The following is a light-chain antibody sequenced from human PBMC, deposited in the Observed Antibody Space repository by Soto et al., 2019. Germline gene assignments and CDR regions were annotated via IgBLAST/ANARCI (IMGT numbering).Light chain of an antibody. V-gene: IGKV3-20*01. CDR2: GAS. CDR1: QSVSSSY. J-gene: IGKJ4*01. CDR3: QQYGSSLGVT. Sequence: EVVMTQSPVTLSVSPGERATLSCRASQSVSSSYLAWYQQKPGQAPRLLIYGASSRATGIPDRFSGSGSGTDFTLTISRLEPEDFAVYYCQQYGSSLGVTFGGGTKVDIK.